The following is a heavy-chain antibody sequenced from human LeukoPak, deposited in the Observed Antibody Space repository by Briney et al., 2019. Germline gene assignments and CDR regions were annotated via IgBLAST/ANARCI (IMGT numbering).Heavy chain of an antibody. D-gene: IGHD4-17*01. CDR1: GGSISSYY. CDR3: ARGTTVTTFQAGTYYYYYIDV. V-gene: IGHV4-4*07. Sequence: SESLSPTCTVSGGSISSYYWSWIRQPAGKGLEWIGRIYISVSTNYNPSLKSRVTISVDTSKNHFSLKLSSVTAADTALYYCARGTTVTTFQAGTYYYYYIDVWGKGTPVAVSS. CDR2: IYISVST. J-gene: IGHJ6*03.